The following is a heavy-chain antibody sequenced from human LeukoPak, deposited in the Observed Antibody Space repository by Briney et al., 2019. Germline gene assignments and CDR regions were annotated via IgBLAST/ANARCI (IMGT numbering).Heavy chain of an antibody. Sequence: SETLSLTCTVSGGSIGSYYWSWIRQPPGKGLEWIGYIYYSGSTNYNPSLKSRVTISVDTSKNQFSLKLSSVTAADTAVYYCARDQHYDILTGSMGWFDPWGQGTLVTVSS. J-gene: IGHJ5*02. CDR3: ARDQHYDILTGSMGWFDP. CDR2: IYYSGST. D-gene: IGHD3-9*01. V-gene: IGHV4-59*01. CDR1: GGSIGSYY.